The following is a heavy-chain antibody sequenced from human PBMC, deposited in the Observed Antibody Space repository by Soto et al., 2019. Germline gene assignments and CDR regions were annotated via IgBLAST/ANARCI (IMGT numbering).Heavy chain of an antibody. V-gene: IGHV4-31*02. D-gene: IGHD3-10*01. CDR2: TYYRGNT. J-gene: IGHJ4*02. Sequence: QVQLQESGPGLVKPSQTLTLTCTVSDDSITGGGYFWTWIRQLPGKGLEWLGSTYYRGNTFYNPSLTGRGTISLDPSQRRVSLRVTSVPAADTAIYFCARGGSGTYHVWGQGTLVIVSS. CDR3: ARGGSGTYHV. CDR1: DDSITGGGYF.